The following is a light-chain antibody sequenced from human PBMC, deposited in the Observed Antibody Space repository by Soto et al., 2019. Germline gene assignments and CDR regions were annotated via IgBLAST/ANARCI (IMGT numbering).Light chain of an antibody. CDR3: SSYRSSSTLDV. V-gene: IGLV2-14*01. Sequence: QSVLTQPASVAGSPGQSITISCTGTSSDVGGYNYVSWYQQHPGKAPKVMIYDVSNRPSGVSNRFSGSKSGHTASLTISGLQAEDEADYYCSSYRSSSTLDVFGSGTKVTVL. CDR1: SSDVGGYNY. J-gene: IGLJ1*01. CDR2: DVS.